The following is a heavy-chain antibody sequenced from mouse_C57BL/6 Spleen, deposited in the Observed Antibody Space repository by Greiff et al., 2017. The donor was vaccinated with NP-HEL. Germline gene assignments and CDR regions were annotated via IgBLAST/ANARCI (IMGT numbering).Heavy chain of an antibody. CDR3: ANDGYYFDY. CDR1: GYAFSSSW. D-gene: IGHD2-3*01. Sequence: QVQLPHYGPYLFKPGASVKISRKASGYAFSSSWMNWVKQRPGKGLEWIGRIYPGDGDTNYNGKFKGKATLTADKSSSTAYMQLSSLTSEDSAVYFCANDGYYFDYWGQGTTLTVSS. J-gene: IGHJ2*01. V-gene: IGHV1-82*01. CDR2: IYPGDGDT.